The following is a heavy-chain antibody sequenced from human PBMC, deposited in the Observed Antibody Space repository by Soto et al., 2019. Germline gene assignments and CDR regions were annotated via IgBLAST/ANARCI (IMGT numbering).Heavy chain of an antibody. V-gene: IGHV3-30*18. J-gene: IGHJ4*02. CDR2: ISYDGSNK. Sequence: QPGGSLRLSCAASGFTFSSYGMHWVRQAPGKGLEWVAVISYDGSNKYYADSVKGRFTISRDNSKNTLYLQMNSLRAEDTVVYYCAKDPRDYWGQGTLVTVSS. CDR1: GFTFSSYG. CDR3: AKDPRDY.